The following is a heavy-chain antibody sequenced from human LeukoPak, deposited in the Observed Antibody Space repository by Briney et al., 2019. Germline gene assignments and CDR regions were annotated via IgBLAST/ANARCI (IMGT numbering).Heavy chain of an antibody. CDR1: GASITTYY. J-gene: IGHJ6*02. Sequence: SETLSLTCTVSGASITTYYWSWIRQSPGKGLEWIGHIYYSGSTTYNPSLKSRVTISGDTSKNQFSLKLSSVTAADTAVYYCAKGRDGDNFYDYHFGMDVWGQGATVTVSS. D-gene: IGHD5-24*01. V-gene: IGHV4-59*01. CDR3: AKGRDGDNFYDYHFGMDV. CDR2: IYYSGST.